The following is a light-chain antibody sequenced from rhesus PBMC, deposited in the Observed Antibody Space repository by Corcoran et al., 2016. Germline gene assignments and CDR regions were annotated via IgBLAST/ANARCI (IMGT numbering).Light chain of an antibody. CDR3: QQHNSYPLT. CDR2: KAS. V-gene: IGKV1-25*01. Sequence: DIQMTQSPSSLSASVGDTVTITCRASQGISSYLAWYQLKPGKAPKLLIYKASTLQSGFPSRFSGSGSGTAFTLTITSLQPEDFATYYCQQHNSYPLTFGGGTKVEIK. CDR1: QGISSY. J-gene: IGKJ4*01.